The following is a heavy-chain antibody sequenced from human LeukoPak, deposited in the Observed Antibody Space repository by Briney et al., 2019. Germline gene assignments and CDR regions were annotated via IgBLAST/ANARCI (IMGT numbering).Heavy chain of an antibody. V-gene: IGHV3-30*03. CDR3: APEIHRHDLPDY. CDR1: GFTFSSYG. CDR2: ISYDGSNK. Sequence: PGGSLRLSCAASGFTFSSYGMHWVRQAPGKGLEWVAVISYDGSNKYYADSVKGRFTISRDNSKNTLYLQMNSLRAEDTAVYYCAPEIHRHDLPDYWGQGTLVTVSS. J-gene: IGHJ4*02.